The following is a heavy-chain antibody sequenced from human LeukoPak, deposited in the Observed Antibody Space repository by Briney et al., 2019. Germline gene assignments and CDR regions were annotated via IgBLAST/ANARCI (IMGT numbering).Heavy chain of an antibody. V-gene: IGHV4-59*01. CDR3: ARGKGWLALDY. CDR1: GGSISSYY. Sequence: SETLSLTCTVSGGSISSYYWSWIRQPPGKGLEWIGYIYYSGSTNYNPPLKSRVTISVDTSKNQFSLKLSSVTAADTAVYYCARGKGWLALDYWGQGTLVTVSS. CDR2: IYYSGST. J-gene: IGHJ4*02. D-gene: IGHD6-19*01.